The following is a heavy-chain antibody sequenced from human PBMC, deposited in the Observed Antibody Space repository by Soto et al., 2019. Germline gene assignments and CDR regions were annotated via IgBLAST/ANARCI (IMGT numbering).Heavy chain of an antibody. J-gene: IGHJ4*02. CDR3: TPEAAGFKY. V-gene: IGHV3-73*02. CDR2: IRSKTTNYAT. CDR1: EFTFSGSS. D-gene: IGHD6-13*01. Sequence: DVQLVESGGGLVQPGGSLKLSCAASEFTFSGSSMHWVRQASGKGLEWVGRIRSKTTNYATAYAASVKDRFTISRDDSKNTTYLQMSSLKTEDTSGYDCTPEAAGFKYWGQGTLVTVSS.